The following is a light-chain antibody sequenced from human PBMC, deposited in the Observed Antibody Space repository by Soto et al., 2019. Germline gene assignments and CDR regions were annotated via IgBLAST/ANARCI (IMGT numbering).Light chain of an antibody. CDR2: EVN. V-gene: IGLV2-14*01. Sequence: QSALTQPASVSGSPGQSVTISCTGTSSDVGGYNYVSWYQQHPGKAPKLMIYEVNNRPSGVSNRFSGSKSGNTASLTISGLQAEDEADYYCSSYTTSNTLVFGGGTKLTV. J-gene: IGLJ3*02. CDR3: SSYTTSNTLV. CDR1: SSDVGGYNY.